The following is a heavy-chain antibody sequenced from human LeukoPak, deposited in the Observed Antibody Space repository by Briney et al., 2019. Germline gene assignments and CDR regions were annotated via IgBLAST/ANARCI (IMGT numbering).Heavy chain of an antibody. D-gene: IGHD1-26*01. CDR2: IYYSGST. Sequence: PSETLSLTCTVSGGSISSSSYYWGWIRQPPGKGLEWIGSIYYSGSTYYNPSLKSRVTISVDTSKNQFSLKLSSVTAADTAVYYCAREARSYSPSGSYPGRRFDYWGQGTLVTVSS. V-gene: IGHV4-39*07. CDR1: GGSISSSSYY. CDR3: AREARSYSPSGSYPGRRFDY. J-gene: IGHJ4*02.